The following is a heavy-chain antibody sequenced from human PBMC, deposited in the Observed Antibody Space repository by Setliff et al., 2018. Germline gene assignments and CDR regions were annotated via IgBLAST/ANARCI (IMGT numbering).Heavy chain of an antibody. V-gene: IGHV4-39*07. CDR2: VYYYSGVT. Sequence: PSETLSLTCSVSGGSMSRSNYYWGWIRQSPGKELEWIGSVYYYSGVTYYNPSVKSRVTISVDKSKNQFSLSLRSVTAADTAVYYCATDGPVLNGDYISWGQGTLVTVSS. J-gene: IGHJ5*02. D-gene: IGHD3-10*01. CDR3: ATDGPVLNGDYIS. CDR1: GGSMSRSNYY.